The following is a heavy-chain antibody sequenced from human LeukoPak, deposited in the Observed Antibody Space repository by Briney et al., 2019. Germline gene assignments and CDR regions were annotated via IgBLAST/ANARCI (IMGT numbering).Heavy chain of an antibody. CDR1: GGSFSGYY. J-gene: IGHJ5*02. D-gene: IGHD6-19*01. CDR2: INHSGST. V-gene: IGHV4-34*01. CDR3: ARDFPMAVAVWFDP. Sequence: PSETLSLTCAVYGGSFSGYYWSWIRQPPGKGLEWIGEINHSGSTNYNPSLKSRVTISVDTSKNQFSLKLSSVTAADTAVYYCARDFPMAVAVWFDPWGQGTLVTVSS.